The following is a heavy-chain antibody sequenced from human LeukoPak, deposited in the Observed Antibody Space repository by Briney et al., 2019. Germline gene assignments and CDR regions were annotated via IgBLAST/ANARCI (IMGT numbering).Heavy chain of an antibody. CDR2: IKEDGSEK. D-gene: IGHD3-10*01. V-gene: IGHV3-7*01. CDR1: RFTFRNYW. Sequence: PGGSLRLSCAASRFTFRNYWMSWVRQAPGKGLEWVASIKEDGSEKYYVDSVKGRFTISRDNAKNSLYLQMNSLRAEDTAVYYCAREPPLVGVIMFGTDYWGQGTLVTVSS. J-gene: IGHJ4*02. CDR3: AREPPLVGVIMFGTDY.